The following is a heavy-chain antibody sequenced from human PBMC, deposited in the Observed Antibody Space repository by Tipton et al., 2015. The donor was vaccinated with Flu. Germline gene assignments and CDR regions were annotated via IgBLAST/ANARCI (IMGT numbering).Heavy chain of an antibody. CDR1: GFSFSSHA. V-gene: IGHV3-23*01. CDR3: AKVSLTSRIYDSFDT. J-gene: IGHJ3*02. D-gene: IGHD3-9*01. CDR2: INNDGGKT. Sequence: SLRLSCAASGFSFSSHALSWVRQAPGKGLEWVSAINNDGGKTFYADSVKGRFTISRDRSRSTVYLQMNSLRADETAMYFCAKVSLTSRIYDSFDTWGQGTMVTVSS.